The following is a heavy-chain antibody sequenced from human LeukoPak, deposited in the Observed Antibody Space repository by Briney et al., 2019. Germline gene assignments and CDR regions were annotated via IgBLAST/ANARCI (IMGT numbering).Heavy chain of an antibody. V-gene: IGHV3-9*01. J-gene: IGHJ4*02. CDR2: ISWNSGRI. CDR3: AKDMGTMVRGVFDY. Sequence: PGRSLRLSCAASGFTFDDYAMHWARQAPGEGLEWVSGISWNSGRIAYADSVKGRFTISRDNAKNSLYLQMNSLRAEDTALYYCAKDMGTMVRGVFDYWGQGTLVTVSS. CDR1: GFTFDDYA. D-gene: IGHD3-10*01.